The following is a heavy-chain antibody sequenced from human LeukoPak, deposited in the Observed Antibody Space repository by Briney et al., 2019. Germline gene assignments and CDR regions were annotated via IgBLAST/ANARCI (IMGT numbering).Heavy chain of an antibody. CDR2: ISPSSGGT. Sequence: ASVKVSCKASGYSFNDYYIHWVRQAPGQGLEWMGWISPSSGGTNYAQNFQGRVTMTRDTSITTACMELSGLTSDDTALYYCARNYGGTSKYFDYWGQGTLVTVSS. D-gene: IGHD4-23*01. V-gene: IGHV1-2*02. J-gene: IGHJ4*02. CDR3: ARNYGGTSKYFDY. CDR1: GYSFNDYY.